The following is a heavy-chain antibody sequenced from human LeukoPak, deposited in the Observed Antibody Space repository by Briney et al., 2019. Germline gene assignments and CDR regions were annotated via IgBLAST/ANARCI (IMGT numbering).Heavy chain of an antibody. Sequence: GGSLRLSCSASGFTFSSYAMHWVRQPPGKGLEYVSAISSNGGSTYYADSVKGRFTISRDNSKNTLYLQVNSLRAEDTAVYYCAKGGKWDVTPFDYWGQGTLVTVSS. V-gene: IGHV3-64*04. CDR2: ISSNGGST. J-gene: IGHJ4*02. CDR3: AKGGKWDVTPFDY. CDR1: GFTFSSYA. D-gene: IGHD1-26*01.